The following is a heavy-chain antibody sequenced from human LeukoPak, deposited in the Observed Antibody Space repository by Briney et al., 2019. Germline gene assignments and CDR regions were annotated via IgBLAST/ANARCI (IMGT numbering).Heavy chain of an antibody. J-gene: IGHJ4*02. V-gene: IGHV3-23*01. Sequence: HTGGTLRLSCAASGFTFSSYGMSWVRQAPGKGVEWVSGIRAGGDNTYYADSVKGRFTISRDNSKNTLYLQMNSLRAEDTAVYYCAKGMVRGVILKGFDYWGQGTLVTVSS. D-gene: IGHD3-10*01. CDR1: GFTFSSYG. CDR3: AKGMVRGVILKGFDY. CDR2: IRAGGDNT.